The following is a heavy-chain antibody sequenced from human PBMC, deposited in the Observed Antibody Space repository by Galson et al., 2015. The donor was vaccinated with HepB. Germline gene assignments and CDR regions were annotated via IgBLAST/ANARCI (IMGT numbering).Heavy chain of an antibody. Sequence: QSGAEVKKPGESLKISCKASGYTFSGHYMHWVRQAPGQGLEWMGWINPNSGDTNSAQKFQGWVSMTRDTSISTVYMDLSRLTSDDTAVYYCAREGADYGASTHHTAGFDIWGQGTVVTVSS. CDR2: INPNSGDT. CDR3: AREGADYGASTHHTAGFDI. D-gene: IGHD4/OR15-4a*01. V-gene: IGHV1-2*04. J-gene: IGHJ3*02. CDR1: GYTFSGHY.